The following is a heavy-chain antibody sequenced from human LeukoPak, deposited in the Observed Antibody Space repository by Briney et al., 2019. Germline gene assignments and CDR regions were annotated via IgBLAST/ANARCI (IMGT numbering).Heavy chain of an antibody. Sequence: ASVKVSCKASGYTFTSYYMHWVRQAPGQGLEWMGIINPSGGSTSYAQKFQGRVTMTRDTSTSTVYMEPSSLRSEDTAVYYCARRAGIFGRSNLNWFDPWGQGTLVTVSS. CDR3: ARRAGIFGRSNLNWFDP. CDR2: INPSGGST. V-gene: IGHV1-46*01. D-gene: IGHD3-3*01. J-gene: IGHJ5*02. CDR1: GYTFTSYY.